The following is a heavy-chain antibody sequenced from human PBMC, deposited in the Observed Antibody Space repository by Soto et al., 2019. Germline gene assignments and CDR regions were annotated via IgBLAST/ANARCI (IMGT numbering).Heavy chain of an antibody. CDR2: VNHNGRN. CDR3: ARGGSSDWQVAFDF. Sequence: SETLSLTCAVYGGSFSGYFWNWIRQSPGKGLEWIGKVNHNGRNNYNPSLKSRVTISLDMSKNQISLKFTSVTAADTAVYYCARGGSSDWQVAFDFWGQGTMVTVSS. J-gene: IGHJ3*01. D-gene: IGHD6-19*01. CDR1: GGSFSGYF. V-gene: IGHV4-34*01.